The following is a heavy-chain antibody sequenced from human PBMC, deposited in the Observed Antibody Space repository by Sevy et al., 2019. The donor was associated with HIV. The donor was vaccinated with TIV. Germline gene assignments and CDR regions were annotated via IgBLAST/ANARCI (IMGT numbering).Heavy chain of an antibody. CDR1: GFIFSNYT. CDR3: AYGRGVTFGGVIGPLDY. D-gene: IGHD3-16*01. Sequence: GGSLRLSCAASGFIFSNYTMNWVRQTQGKGLEWVSSISSSSSYIYYADSLKGRFTISRDNAKDSLYLQMNSLRAEDTGVYYCAYGRGVTFGGVIGPLDYWGQGTLVTVSS. J-gene: IGHJ4*02. CDR2: ISSSSSYI. V-gene: IGHV3-21*06.